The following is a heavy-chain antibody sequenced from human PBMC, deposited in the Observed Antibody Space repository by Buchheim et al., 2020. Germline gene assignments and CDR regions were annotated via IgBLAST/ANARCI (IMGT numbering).Heavy chain of an antibody. CDR1: GFTFSSYA. Sequence: EVQLLESGGGLVQPGGSLRLSCAASGFTFSSYAMSWVRQAPGKGLEWVSAISGSGGSTYYADSVKDRFTISRDNSKKTLYLQMNSLRAEDTAVYYCARSGYCSGGSCYRTLDYWGQGTL. J-gene: IGHJ4*02. V-gene: IGHV3-23*01. D-gene: IGHD2-15*01. CDR3: ARSGYCSGGSCYRTLDY. CDR2: ISGSGGST.